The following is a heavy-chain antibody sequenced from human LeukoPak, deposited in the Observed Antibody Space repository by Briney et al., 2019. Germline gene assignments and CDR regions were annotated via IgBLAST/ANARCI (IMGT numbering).Heavy chain of an antibody. CDR1: GGSISSGSYY. J-gene: IGHJ4*02. D-gene: IGHD5-18*01. CDR2: IYTSGST. CDR3: ASSRGYSYGFFDY. Sequence: SETLSLTCTVSGGSISSGSYYWSWIRQPAGKGLEWIGRIYTSGSTNYNPSLKSRVTISVDKSKNQFSLKLSSVTAADTAVYYCASSRGYSYGFFDYWGQGTLVTVSS. V-gene: IGHV4-61*02.